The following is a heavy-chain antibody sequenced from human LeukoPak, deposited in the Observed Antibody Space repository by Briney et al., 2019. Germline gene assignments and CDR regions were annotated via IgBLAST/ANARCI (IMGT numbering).Heavy chain of an antibody. J-gene: IGHJ6*02. CDR2: ISSSSTYK. V-gene: IGHV3-21*01. CDR1: GFTFSKHN. Sequence: GGSLRLSCAASGFTFSKHNMNWVRLAPGKGLDWVSSISSSSTYKHYADSVKGRFTISRDNANNSLYLQLNSLRVEDSAVYYCARLLVKLRGGSYFYYGWTSGAKGPRSPSP. CDR3: ARLLVKLRGGSYFYYGWTS. D-gene: IGHD3-16*01.